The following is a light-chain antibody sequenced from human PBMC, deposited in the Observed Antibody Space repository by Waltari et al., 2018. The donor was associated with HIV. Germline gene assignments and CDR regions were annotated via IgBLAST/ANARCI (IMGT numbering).Light chain of an antibody. CDR3: MQSIQFPLT. V-gene: IGKV2D-29*01. Sequence: DIVMTQTPLSLSVTPGQPASISCKSSQSLLHRDGKTYLYWYLQTPGSPPQFLIYEVYKRFSGVPGRFSGSGSGKDFTLKISRVEAEDVGVYYCMQSIQFPLTFGGGTKVEIK. J-gene: IGKJ4*02. CDR2: EVY. CDR1: QSLLHRDGKTY.